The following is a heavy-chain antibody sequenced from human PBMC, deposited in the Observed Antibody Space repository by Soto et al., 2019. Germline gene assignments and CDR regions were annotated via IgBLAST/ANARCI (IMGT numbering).Heavy chain of an antibody. D-gene: IGHD1-1*01. CDR3: VRFSGIPV. J-gene: IGHJ4*02. V-gene: IGHV1-3*04. CDR2: INTGNGKT. Sequence: ASMKVSCKTSGYTFTYYALHWVRQAPGQGLEWMGWINTGNGKTKYSQNFQGRLTITRHTSAITLYMELRSLGSEDTTVYYCVRFSGIPVWGQGTLVTVSS. CDR1: GYTFTYYA.